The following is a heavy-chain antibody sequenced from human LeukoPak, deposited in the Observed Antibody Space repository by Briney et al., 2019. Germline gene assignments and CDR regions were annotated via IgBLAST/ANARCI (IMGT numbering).Heavy chain of an antibody. D-gene: IGHD5-24*01. CDR3: ARLDGYNNRPVVR. CDR1: GGSFSGYY. CDR2: INHSGST. Sequence: SETLSLTCAVYGGSFSGYYWSWIRQPPGKGLEWIGEINHSGSTNYNPFLKSRVTISVDTSKNQFSLKLSSVTAADAAVYYCARLDGYNNRPVVRWGQGTLVTVSS. V-gene: IGHV4-34*01. J-gene: IGHJ4*02.